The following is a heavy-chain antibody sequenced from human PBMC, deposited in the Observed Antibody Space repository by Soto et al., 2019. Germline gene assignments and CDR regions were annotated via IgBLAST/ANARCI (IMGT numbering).Heavy chain of an antibody. J-gene: IGHJ5*02. D-gene: IGHD1-26*01. V-gene: IGHV1-3*01. Sequence: GVSVKVSCKAPVDTFTIYSMHCVRQAPGQRLEWMGWINAGNGNTKYSQKFQGRVTITRDTSASTAYMELSSLRSEDTAVYYCARASELNWFDPWVQGTLVTVSS. CDR1: VDTFTIYS. CDR3: ARASELNWFDP. CDR2: INAGNGNT.